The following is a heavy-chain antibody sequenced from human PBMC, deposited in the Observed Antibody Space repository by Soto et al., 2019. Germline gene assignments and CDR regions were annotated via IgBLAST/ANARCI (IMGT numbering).Heavy chain of an antibody. CDR1: GFTFSNYW. J-gene: IGHJ3*02. CDR2: IDSDGSST. CDR3: ARALPPRAFDI. V-gene: IGHV3-74*03. D-gene: IGHD1-26*01. Sequence: GGSLRLSCAASGFTFSNYWMHWVRQAPGKGLVWVSHIDSDGSSTTYADSARGRFTISRDNAKNTLYLQMNSQRAEDTAVYYCARALPPRAFDIWGQGTMVTVSS.